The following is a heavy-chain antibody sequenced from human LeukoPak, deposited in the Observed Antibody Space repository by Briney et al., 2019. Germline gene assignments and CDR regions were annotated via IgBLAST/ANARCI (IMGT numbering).Heavy chain of an antibody. CDR3: ARGREGYFDL. CDR1: VGSFSGYN. CDR2: INHSGST. J-gene: IGHJ2*01. Sequence: SETLSLTCAVYVGSFSGYNWTWIRQPPGKGLEWIGEINHSGSTNSNPSLRSRVSISVVTSKNQFSLKLSSVTAADTAVYYCARGREGYFDLWGRGTRVTVSS. V-gene: IGHV4-34*01.